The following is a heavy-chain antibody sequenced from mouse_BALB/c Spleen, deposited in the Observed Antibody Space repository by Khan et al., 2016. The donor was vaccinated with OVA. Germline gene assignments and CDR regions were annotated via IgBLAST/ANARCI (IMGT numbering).Heavy chain of an antibody. V-gene: IGHV2-6-7*01. CDR1: GVSLNGYG. CDR2: VWGDGST. J-gene: IGHJ4*01. D-gene: IGHD2-10*01. Sequence: VQGVESGPGLVAPSQSLSITCTVSGVSLNGYGVNGVRQPPGKGLEWLGMVWGDGSTDYNSALKSRLSISKDKSKSQVVLKRNSRQTDDTAMDYCARAYYGNYREAMDYWGQGTSVT. CDR3: ARAYYGNYREAMDY.